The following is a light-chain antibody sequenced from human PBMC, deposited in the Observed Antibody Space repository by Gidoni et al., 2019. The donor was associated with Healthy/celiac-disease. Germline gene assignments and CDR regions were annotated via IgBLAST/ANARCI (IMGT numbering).Light chain of an antibody. CDR3: QQYGTT. Sequence: EMELTQSPGTLSLSPGERATLSCRASQSVSSSYLAWYQQKPGQAPRLLIYGSSSRATCIPDRFSGSGSGTDFTLTISRLEPDDFAVYYCQQYGTTFGQGTKLEIK. CDR2: GSS. J-gene: IGKJ2*01. CDR1: QSVSSSY. V-gene: IGKV3-20*01.